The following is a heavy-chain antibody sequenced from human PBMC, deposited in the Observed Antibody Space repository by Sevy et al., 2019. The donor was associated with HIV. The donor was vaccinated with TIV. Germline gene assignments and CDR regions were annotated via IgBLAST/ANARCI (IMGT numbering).Heavy chain of an antibody. Sequence: GGSLRLSCATSGFTFTSYWMSWVRQAPGKGLEWVANIKQDGSEKNYVDSVKGRFTISRDNAKNSLYLQMNGLRAEDTAVYYCARDTGIPFDYWGQGTLVTVSS. V-gene: IGHV3-7*01. CDR3: ARDTGIPFDY. CDR2: IKQDGSEK. CDR1: GFTFTSYW. J-gene: IGHJ4*02. D-gene: IGHD5-18*01.